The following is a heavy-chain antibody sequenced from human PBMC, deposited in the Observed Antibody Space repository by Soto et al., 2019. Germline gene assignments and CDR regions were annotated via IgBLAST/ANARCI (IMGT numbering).Heavy chain of an antibody. Sequence: EVQLVESGGGLVKPGGSLRLSCAASGFTFSSYSMNWVRQAPGKGLEWVSSISSSSSYIYYADSVKGRFTISRDNAKNSLYLHMNSLRAEDTAVYYCARDGEGWFDPWGQGTLVTVSS. CDR2: ISSSSSYI. D-gene: IGHD7-27*01. J-gene: IGHJ5*01. CDR3: ARDGEGWFDP. V-gene: IGHV3-21*01. CDR1: GFTFSSYS.